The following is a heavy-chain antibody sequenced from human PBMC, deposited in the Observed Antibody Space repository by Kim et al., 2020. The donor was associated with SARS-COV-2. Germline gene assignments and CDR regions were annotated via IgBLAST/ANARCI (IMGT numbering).Heavy chain of an antibody. Sequence: GGSLRLSCAASGFTFSAYAMSWVRQSTGKGMEWVSSISGYGNHRYHADSVKGRFTVSSDNAKNTLYLQMYRLRAEDEAVYYFVKDTTNLTYYDSRCCMDVWGQGTTVTVSS. CDR1: GFTFSAYA. CDR2: ISGYGNHR. V-gene: IGHV3-23*01. J-gene: IGHJ6*02. CDR3: VKDTTNLTYYDSRCCMDV. D-gene: IGHD3-22*01.